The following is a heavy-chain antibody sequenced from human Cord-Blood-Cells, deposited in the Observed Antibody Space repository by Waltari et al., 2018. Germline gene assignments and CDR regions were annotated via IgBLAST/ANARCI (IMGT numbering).Heavy chain of an antibody. J-gene: IGHJ3*02. V-gene: IGHV4-39*01. Sequence: QLQLQESGPGLVKPSETLSLTCTVSGGSISSSSYYWGWIRQPPGKGLEWNGSIDYSGSTYYNPSLKSRVTISVDTSKNQFSLKLSSVTAADTAVYYCARQILGYCSSTSCYVDAFDIWGQGTMVTVSS. CDR3: ARQILGYCSSTSCYVDAFDI. D-gene: IGHD2-2*01. CDR2: IDYSGST. CDR1: GGSISSSSYY.